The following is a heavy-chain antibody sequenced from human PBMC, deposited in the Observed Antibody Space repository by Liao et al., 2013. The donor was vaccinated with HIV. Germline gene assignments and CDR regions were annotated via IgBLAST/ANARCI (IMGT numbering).Heavy chain of an antibody. D-gene: IGHD6-19*01. V-gene: IGHV4-4*07. Sequence: QVQLQESGPGLVKPSETLSLTCAVSGDSFNSYHWSWIRQPAGKGLEWIGRVHISGSTDYNPLLKSRVTISVDTSKNQFSLKLSSVTAADTAVYYCAREQWLAHFDYWGQGTLVTVSS. CDR3: AREQWLAHFDY. CDR2: VHISGST. J-gene: IGHJ4*02. CDR1: GDSFNSYH.